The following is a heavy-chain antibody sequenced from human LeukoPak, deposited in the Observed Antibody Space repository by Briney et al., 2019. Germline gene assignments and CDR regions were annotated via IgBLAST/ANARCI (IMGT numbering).Heavy chain of an antibody. D-gene: IGHD3-9*01. J-gene: IGHJ6*03. Sequence: ASVKVSCKASGVTFSSYAISWVRQAPGQGLEWMGGIIPIFGTANYAQKFQGRVTITADKSTSTAYMELSSLRSEDTAVYYCARDSYDILTGYYMPVTYYYYYMDVWGKGTTVTISS. CDR1: GVTFSSYA. CDR3: ARDSYDILTGYYMPVTYYYYYMDV. V-gene: IGHV1-69*06. CDR2: IIPIFGTA.